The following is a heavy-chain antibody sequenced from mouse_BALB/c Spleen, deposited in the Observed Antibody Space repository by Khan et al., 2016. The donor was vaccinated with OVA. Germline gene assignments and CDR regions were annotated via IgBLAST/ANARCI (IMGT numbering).Heavy chain of an antibody. CDR1: GFSLSRYN. Sequence: QVQLKQSGPGLVAPSQSLSITCTVSGFSLSRYNIHWVRQPPGKGLEWLGMIWGGGGTDYNSTLKSRLSISKDNSKSQVFLKLNSLQTDDSAMYYGARAYYRSDGDYAIDYWGQGTSVTVSS. CDR2: IWGGGGT. V-gene: IGHV2-6-4*01. CDR3: ARAYYRSDGDYAIDY. J-gene: IGHJ4*01. D-gene: IGHD2-14*01.